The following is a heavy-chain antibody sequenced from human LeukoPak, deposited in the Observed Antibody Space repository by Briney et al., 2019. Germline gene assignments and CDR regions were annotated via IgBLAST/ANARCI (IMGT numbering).Heavy chain of an antibody. J-gene: IGHJ4*02. D-gene: IGHD2-15*01. CDR3: AHEYCSGGSCYSRFDC. CDR2: IYWNDDK. V-gene: IGHV2-5*01. CDR1: GFSLSTRGVG. Sequence: SGPTLVNPTQTLTLTCTSSGFSLSTRGVGVGWIRQPPGTALAWLALIYWNDDKRYSPSLKSRLIITKDNSKNQVVLTMTNMDPVDTATYYCAHEYCSGGSCYSRFDCWGQGTLVTVSS.